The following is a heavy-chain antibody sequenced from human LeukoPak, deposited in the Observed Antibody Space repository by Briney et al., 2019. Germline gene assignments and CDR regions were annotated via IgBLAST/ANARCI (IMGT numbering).Heavy chain of an antibody. V-gene: IGHV4-61*09. J-gene: IGHJ4*02. CDR2: IYTSGST. CDR3: ARDGSGYYFVSYFDY. CDR1: GGSINSGTYF. Sequence: SQTLSLTCTVSGGSINSGTYFWSWIRQPAEKGLEWVGHIYTSGSTDYNPSLKSRVTISRDTSTNQFSLRMSSVTAADTAVYYCARDGSGYYFVSYFDYWGRGTLVTVSS. D-gene: IGHD3-22*01.